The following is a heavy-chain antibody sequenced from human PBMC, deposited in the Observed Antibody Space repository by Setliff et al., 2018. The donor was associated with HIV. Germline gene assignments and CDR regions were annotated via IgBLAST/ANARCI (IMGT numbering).Heavy chain of an antibody. J-gene: IGHJ3*02. D-gene: IGHD6-19*01. V-gene: IGHV1-46*03. CDR3: ASIAVAGTAFDI. Sequence: ASVKVSCKASGYTFSDYYMHWVRQAPGQGLEWMGIINPSGGSTSYAQKFQGRVTMTRDTSTSTVYMELSSLRSEDTAVYYCASIAVAGTAFDIWGQGTMVTVSS. CDR1: GYTFSDYY. CDR2: INPSGGST.